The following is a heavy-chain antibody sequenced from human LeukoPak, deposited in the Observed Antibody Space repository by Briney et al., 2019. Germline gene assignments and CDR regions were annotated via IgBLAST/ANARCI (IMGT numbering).Heavy chain of an antibody. CDR1: GFTFSSFS. Sequence: GGSLRLSCAASGFTFSSFSMNWVRQAPGKGLEWVSSITSSSNYIYYASSVRGRFTISRDNAKNSLHPQMNSLRAEDTAVYYCARDLRLWGQGTLVTVSS. CDR3: ARDLRL. J-gene: IGHJ4*02. CDR2: ITSSSNYI. V-gene: IGHV3-21*01.